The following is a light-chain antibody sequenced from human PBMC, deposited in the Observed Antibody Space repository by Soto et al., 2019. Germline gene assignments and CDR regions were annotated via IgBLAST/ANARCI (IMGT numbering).Light chain of an antibody. CDR3: QQYNNWPYT. CDR1: QSVSSN. V-gene: IGKV3-15*01. J-gene: IGKJ2*01. CDR2: GAS. Sequence: EIVMTQSPDTLSVSPGERATLSCRASQSVSSNLAWYQQKPGQAPRILIYGASTRATGIPARFSGSGSGTEFTLTISSLQSEDFAVYYCQQYNNWPYTFGQGTKLEIK.